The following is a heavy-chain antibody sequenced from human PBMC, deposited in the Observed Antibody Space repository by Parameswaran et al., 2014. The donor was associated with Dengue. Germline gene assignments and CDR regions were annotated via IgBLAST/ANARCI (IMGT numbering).Heavy chain of an antibody. CDR3: ARDRTSTTYYDFWSGPYYYGMDV. J-gene: IGHJ6*02. D-gene: IGHD3-3*01. Sequence: VRQAPGKGLEWVAVIWYDGSNKYYADSVKGRFTISRDNSKNTLYLQMNSLRAEDTAVYYCARDRTSTTYYDFWSGPYYYGMDVWGQGTTVTVSS. V-gene: IGHV3-33*01. CDR2: IWYDGSNK.